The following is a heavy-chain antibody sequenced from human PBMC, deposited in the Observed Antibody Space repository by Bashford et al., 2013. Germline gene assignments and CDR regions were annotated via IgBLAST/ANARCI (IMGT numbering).Heavy chain of an antibody. CDR2: IYYSGST. CDR1: GGSISSYY. Sequence: SETLSLTCTVSGGSISSYYWSWIRQPPGKGLEWIGYIYYSGSTNYNPSLKSRVTISVDTSKNQFSLKLSSVTAADTAVYYCARTGIEDRRRPYSSGWYVYYFDYWGQGNPGHRLL. V-gene: IGHV4-59*08. CDR3: ARTGIEDRRRPYSSGWYVYYFDY. D-gene: IGHD6-19*01. J-gene: IGHJ4*02.